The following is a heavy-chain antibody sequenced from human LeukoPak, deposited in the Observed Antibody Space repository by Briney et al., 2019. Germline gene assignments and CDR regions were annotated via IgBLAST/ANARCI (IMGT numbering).Heavy chain of an antibody. Sequence: SETLSLTCTVSGGSISSGSYYWGWIRQPPEKGLEWIGSIYYSGSTYYNPSLKSRVTISVDTSKNQFSLKLSSVTAADTAVYYCARHLIVVNYYGSGSYPTASYNWFDPWGQGTLVTVSS. V-gene: IGHV4-39*01. CDR2: IYYSGST. CDR1: GGSISSGSYY. CDR3: ARHLIVVNYYGSGSYPTASYNWFDP. D-gene: IGHD3-10*01. J-gene: IGHJ5*02.